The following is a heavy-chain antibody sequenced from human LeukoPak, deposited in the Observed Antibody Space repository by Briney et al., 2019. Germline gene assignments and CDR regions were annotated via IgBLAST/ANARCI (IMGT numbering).Heavy chain of an antibody. D-gene: IGHD3-9*01. CDR1: GYTFTSYD. J-gene: IGHJ3*02. V-gene: IGHV1-8*01. Sequence: ASVKVSCKASGYTFTSYDINWVRQATGQGLEWMGWMNPNSGNTGYAQKFQGRVTMTRNTSISTAYMELSSLRSEDTAVYYCARGNILTGYFQRSQTEAFDIWGQGTMVTVSS. CDR2: MNPNSGNT. CDR3: ARGNILTGYFQRSQTEAFDI.